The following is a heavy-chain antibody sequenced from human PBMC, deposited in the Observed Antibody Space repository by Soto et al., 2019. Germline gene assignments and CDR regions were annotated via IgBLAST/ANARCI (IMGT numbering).Heavy chain of an antibody. D-gene: IGHD6-19*01. CDR2: ISSDGSNE. CDR3: AREWRISVAAPGY. J-gene: IGHJ4*02. V-gene: IGHV3-30-3*01. CDR1: GFTFSSYT. Sequence: QVQLVESGGGVVQPGRSLRLSCTASGFTFSSYTMHWVRQAPGKGLEWVAVISSDGSNEDYADSVKGRFTTSRDNSKNTLHLEMNSLRDEETAVYYCAREWRISVAAPGYGGQGTLVTVSS.